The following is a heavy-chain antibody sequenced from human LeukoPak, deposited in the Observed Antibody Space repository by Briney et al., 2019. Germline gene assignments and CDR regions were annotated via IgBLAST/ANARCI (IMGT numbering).Heavy chain of an antibody. CDR3: ATNVHRPSSPKHYDSSGYYYLGY. CDR1: GYTFTSYY. V-gene: IGHV1-46*01. Sequence: ASVKVSCKASGYTFTSYYMHWVRQAPGQGLEWMGIINPSGGSTSYAQKFQGRVTMTRDTSTSTVYMELSSLRSEDTAVYYCATNVHRPSSPKHYDSSGYYYLGYWGQGTLATVSS. J-gene: IGHJ4*02. CDR2: INPSGGST. D-gene: IGHD3-22*01.